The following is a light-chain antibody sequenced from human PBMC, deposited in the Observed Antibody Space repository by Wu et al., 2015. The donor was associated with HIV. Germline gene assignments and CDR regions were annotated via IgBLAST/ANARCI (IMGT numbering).Light chain of an antibody. CDR2: GSS. Sequence: DIVLTQSPGTLSLSPGERATLSCRASQSVSSSYLAWYQHKPGQAPRLLIHGSSSRATGIPDRFSGSGSGTDFTLTISRLEPEDFAVYYCQQFGRSPRTFGQG. J-gene: IGKJ1*01. CDR1: QSVSSSY. CDR3: QQFGRSPRT. V-gene: IGKV3-20*01.